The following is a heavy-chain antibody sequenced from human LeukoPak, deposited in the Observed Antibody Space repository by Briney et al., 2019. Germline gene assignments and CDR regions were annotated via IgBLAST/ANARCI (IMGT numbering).Heavy chain of an antibody. CDR3: ARDKGTYWFDP. Sequence: GGSLRLSCAASGFTFSSYSMNWVRQAPGKGVEWVSSISSSSSYIYCADSVKGRFTISRDNAKNSLYLQMNSLRAEDTAVYYCARDKGTYWFDPWGQGILVTVSS. J-gene: IGHJ5*02. CDR1: GFTFSSYS. D-gene: IGHD3-10*01. V-gene: IGHV3-21*01. CDR2: ISSSSSYI.